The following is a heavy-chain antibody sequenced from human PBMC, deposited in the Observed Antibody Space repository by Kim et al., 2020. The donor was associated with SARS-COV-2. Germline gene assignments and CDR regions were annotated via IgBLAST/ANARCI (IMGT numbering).Heavy chain of an antibody. Sequence: SETLSLTCTVSGGSVSSGSSYWSWIRQPPGKGLEWIGYIYNSGSTNYHPSLKSRVTISVDTSKNQFSLKMSSVTAADTAVYYCARGRISMIRGVITHTRGFDPWGQGTLVTVSS. V-gene: IGHV4-61*01. D-gene: IGHD3-10*01. CDR1: GGSVSSGSSY. J-gene: IGHJ5*02. CDR3: ARGRISMIRGVITHTRGFDP. CDR2: IYNSGST.